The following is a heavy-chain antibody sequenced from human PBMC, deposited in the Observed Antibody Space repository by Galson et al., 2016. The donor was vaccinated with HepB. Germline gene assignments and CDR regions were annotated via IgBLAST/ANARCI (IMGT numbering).Heavy chain of an antibody. CDR3: ARDLIGNLDV. CDR2: TSAGSGNT. V-gene: IGHV1-3*01. J-gene: IGHJ6*02. D-gene: IGHD3-16*02. CDR1: GYIFTTYD. Sequence: SVKVSCKASGYIFTTYDMHWVRQSPGQRPEWMGWTSAGSGNTKYSQNFQDRVTITRDTSERTHYMELSNLTSEDTAVYYCARDLIGNLDVWGQGTTVTVSS.